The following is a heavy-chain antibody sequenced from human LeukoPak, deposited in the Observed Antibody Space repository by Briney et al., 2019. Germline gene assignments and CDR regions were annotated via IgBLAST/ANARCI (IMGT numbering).Heavy chain of an antibody. D-gene: IGHD6-13*01. CDR3: AKGLYIAAAGTEGDFQH. V-gene: IGHV3-74*01. CDR2: INTDGSST. Sequence: GGSLRLSCAASGFTFSSYWMHWVRQAPGKGLVWVSRINTDGSSTSYVDSVKGRFTISRDNAKNTLYLQMNSLRAEDTAVYYCAKGLYIAAAGTEGDFQHWGQGTLVTVSS. J-gene: IGHJ1*01. CDR1: GFTFSSYW.